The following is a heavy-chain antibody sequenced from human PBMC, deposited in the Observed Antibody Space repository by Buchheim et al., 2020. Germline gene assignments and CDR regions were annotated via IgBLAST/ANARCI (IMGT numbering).Heavy chain of an antibody. V-gene: IGHV4-59*01. CDR3: ARLGPYDSSGYGWYFDL. J-gene: IGHJ2*01. Sequence: QVQLQESGPGLVKPSETLSLTCTVSGGSISSYYWSWIRQPPGKGLEWIGYIYYSGSTNYNPSLKSRVTISVDTSKNQFSLKLSSVTAADTAVYYCARLGPYDSSGYGWYFDLWGRGTL. CDR2: IYYSGST. CDR1: GGSISSYY. D-gene: IGHD3-22*01.